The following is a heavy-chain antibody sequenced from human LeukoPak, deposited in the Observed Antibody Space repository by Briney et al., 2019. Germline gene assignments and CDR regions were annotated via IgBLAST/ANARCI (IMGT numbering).Heavy chain of an antibody. D-gene: IGHD4-11*01. CDR1: GYTFSNYG. CDR2: ISAYNDNT. CDR3: ARDSAYSNYERTFDY. Sequence: ASVKVSCKASGYTFSNYGISWVRQAPGQGLEWMGWISAYNDNTNYAQKLQGRVTMTTDTSTSTAYMELRSLRSDDTAVYYCARDSAYSNYERTFDYWGQGTLVTVSS. J-gene: IGHJ4*02. V-gene: IGHV1-18*01.